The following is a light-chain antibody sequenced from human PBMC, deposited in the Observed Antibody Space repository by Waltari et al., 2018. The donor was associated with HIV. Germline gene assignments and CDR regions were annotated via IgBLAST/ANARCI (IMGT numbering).Light chain of an antibody. CDR3: SSYKNSNTLV. J-gene: IGLJ2*01. Sequence: QSALTQPASVSGSAGQSITISCTGTSNDVGGYNYVSWYQQHPGKAPKLMIYEVSNRPSGVSNRVSGSKSGNTASLTISGLQAEDEADYYCSSYKNSNTLVFGGGTKLTVL. V-gene: IGLV2-14*01. CDR1: SNDVGGYNY. CDR2: EVS.